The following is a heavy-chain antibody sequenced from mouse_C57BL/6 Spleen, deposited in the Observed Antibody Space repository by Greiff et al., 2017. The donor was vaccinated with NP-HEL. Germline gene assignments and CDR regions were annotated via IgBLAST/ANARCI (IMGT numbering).Heavy chain of an antibody. Sequence: QVQLQQPGAELVMPGASVKLSCKASGYTFTSYWMHWVKQRPGQGLEWIGEIDPSDSYTNYNQKFKGKSTLTVDKSSSTAYMQLSSLTSEDSAVYYGARGFYYYGSSYVGAMDYWGQGTSVTVSS. CDR3: ARGFYYYGSSYVGAMDY. J-gene: IGHJ4*01. V-gene: IGHV1-69*01. CDR2: IDPSDSYT. CDR1: GYTFTSYW. D-gene: IGHD1-1*01.